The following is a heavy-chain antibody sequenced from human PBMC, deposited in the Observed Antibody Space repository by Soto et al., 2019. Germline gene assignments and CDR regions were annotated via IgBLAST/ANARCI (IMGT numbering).Heavy chain of an antibody. Sequence: SVKVSCKASGGTFSSYAISWVRQAPGQGLEWMGGIIPIFGTANYAQKFQGRVTITADKSTSTAYMELSSLRSEDTAVYYCARDTTYGSGMGYYGMDVWGPGTRVPVSS. D-gene: IGHD3-10*01. CDR2: IIPIFGTA. V-gene: IGHV1-69*06. CDR3: ARDTTYGSGMGYYGMDV. J-gene: IGHJ6*02. CDR1: GGTFSSYA.